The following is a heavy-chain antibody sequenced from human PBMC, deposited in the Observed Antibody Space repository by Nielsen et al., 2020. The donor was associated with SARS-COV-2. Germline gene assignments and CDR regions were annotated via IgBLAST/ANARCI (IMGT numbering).Heavy chain of an antibody. CDR2: IAYDGTNA. CDR1: GFTSISLL. J-gene: IGHJ5*02. Sequence: GGSLRLPWAASGFTSISLLMHGVRQAPGKGLEWLAIIAYDGTNAHYADSVKGRSTVSKDTSKDTLYLQMNSLNLEDTAVYYCARETLDDTSYFIDHWGQGTLVTVTS. D-gene: IGHD3-9*01. CDR3: ARETLDDTSYFIDH. V-gene: IGHV3-30-3*01.